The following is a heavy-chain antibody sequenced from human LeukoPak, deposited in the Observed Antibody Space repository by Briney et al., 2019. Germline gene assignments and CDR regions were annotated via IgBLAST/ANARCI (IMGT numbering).Heavy chain of an antibody. CDR1: GFTVSSNY. J-gene: IGHJ4*02. Sequence: GGSLRLSCAASGFTVSSNYMSWVRQAPGKGLEWVSVIYSGGSTYYADSVKGRFTISRDNSKNTLYLQMNSLRAEDTAVYYCARDRERYSSYYFDYWGQGTLVTVSS. CDR2: IYSGGST. V-gene: IGHV3-66*01. CDR3: ARDRERYSSYYFDY. D-gene: IGHD3-9*01.